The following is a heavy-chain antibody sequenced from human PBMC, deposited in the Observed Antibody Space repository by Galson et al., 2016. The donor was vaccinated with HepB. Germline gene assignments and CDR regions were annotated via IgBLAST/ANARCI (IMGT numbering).Heavy chain of an antibody. CDR1: GGSISSSSYY. J-gene: IGHJ6*02. CDR2: IYYSANT. D-gene: IGHD5-18*01. Sequence: SETLSLTCTVSGGSISSSSYYWGWILQPPGKGLEWLGSIYYSANTYFNSSLQSRVTISLDTSKNPYSLKMSSVTAADTDVYYCARRFRYTYGPPYGMDVWGQGTTVTVSS. CDR3: ARRFRYTYGPPYGMDV. V-gene: IGHV4-39*01.